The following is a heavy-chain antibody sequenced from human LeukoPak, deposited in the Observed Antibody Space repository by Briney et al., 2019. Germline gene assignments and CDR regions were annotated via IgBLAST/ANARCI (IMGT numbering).Heavy chain of an antibody. Sequence: PGGSLRLSCAASGFTFSSNGMHWVRQAPGKGLEWVSSISSSSSYIYYADSVKGRFTISRDNAKNSLYLQMNSLRAEDTAVYYCARVNTMVRGALIDYRGQGTLVTVSS. D-gene: IGHD3-10*01. CDR2: ISSSSSYI. CDR1: GFTFSSNG. V-gene: IGHV3-21*01. J-gene: IGHJ4*02. CDR3: ARVNTMVRGALIDY.